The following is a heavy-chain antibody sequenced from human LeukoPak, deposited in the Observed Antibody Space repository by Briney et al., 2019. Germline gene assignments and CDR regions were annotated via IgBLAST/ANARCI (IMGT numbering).Heavy chain of an antibody. CDR2: MNPGTGDT. CDR1: GYTFTYND. D-gene: IGHD2-15*01. J-gene: IGHJ4*02. Sequence: ASVKVPCKASGYTFTYNDVNWVRQATGQGLEGMGWMNPGTGDTGYAPRFQGRLAITADTSIKTAYMELSGLTSDDTAVYYCARGRAAADWGQGTLVTVSS. V-gene: IGHV1-8*01. CDR3: ARGRAAAD.